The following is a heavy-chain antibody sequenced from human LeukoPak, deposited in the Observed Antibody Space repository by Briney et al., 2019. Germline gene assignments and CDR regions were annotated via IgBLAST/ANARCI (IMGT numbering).Heavy chain of an antibody. V-gene: IGHV3-53*01. J-gene: IGHJ6*03. CDR2: IYSGGST. CDR3: ERGKRGYSYGDYYYYMDV. CDR1: GFTVRSNY. D-gene: IGHD5-18*01. Sequence: GGPLRLSCAASGFTVRSNYKSWVRQAPGKGLEWVSVIYSGGSTYFADSVKGRFTISRDNSKNTLYLQMNSLRDEDTAVYYCERGKRGYSYGDYYYYMDVWGKGTTVTVSS.